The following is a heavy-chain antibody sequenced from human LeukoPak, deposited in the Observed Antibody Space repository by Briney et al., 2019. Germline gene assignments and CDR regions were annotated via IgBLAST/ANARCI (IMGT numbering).Heavy chain of an antibody. D-gene: IGHD5-24*01. CDR2: ISSSGSTI. V-gene: IGHV3-48*03. CDR1: GFTFSSYE. Sequence: QPGGSLRLSCAASGFTFSSYEMNWVRQAPGKGLEWVSYISSSGSTIYYADSVKGRFTISRDNAKNSLYLQMNSLRAEDTAVYYCARDGYNSHFDYWGQGTLVTVSS. J-gene: IGHJ4*02. CDR3: ARDGYNSHFDY.